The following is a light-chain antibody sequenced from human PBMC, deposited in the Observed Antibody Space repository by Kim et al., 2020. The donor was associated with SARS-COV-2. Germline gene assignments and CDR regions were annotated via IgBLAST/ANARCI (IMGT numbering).Light chain of an antibody. J-gene: IGLJ2*01. Sequence: VSVSPGQTASITCSGDKLGDEYTSWYQQKPGQSLVLVIYQDDKRPSGIPERFSGSNSGNTATLTISGTQAMDEADYYCQTWDSSVVFGGGTKLTVL. CDR2: QDD. CDR3: QTWDSSVV. CDR1: KLGDEY. V-gene: IGLV3-1*01.